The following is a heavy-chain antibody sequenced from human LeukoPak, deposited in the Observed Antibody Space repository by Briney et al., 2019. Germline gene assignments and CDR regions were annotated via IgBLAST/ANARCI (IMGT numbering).Heavy chain of an antibody. CDR2: ISGSGGST. CDR3: AKDSSDYYFDY. Sequence: GGSLRLSCAASGFTFSSYAMSWVRQAPGKGLEWVSAISGSGGSTYYADSVKGRFTISRDNSKNTLYVQLNSLRPDDTAVYYCAKDSSDYYFDYWGQGTLVTVSS. J-gene: IGHJ4*02. CDR1: GFTFSSYA. V-gene: IGHV3-23*01. D-gene: IGHD3-22*01.